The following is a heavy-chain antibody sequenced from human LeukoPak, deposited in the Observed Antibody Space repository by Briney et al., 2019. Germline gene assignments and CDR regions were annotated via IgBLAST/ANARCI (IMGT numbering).Heavy chain of an antibody. CDR3: ARGLLKGIAVAVGAFDI. D-gene: IGHD6-19*01. J-gene: IGHJ3*02. CDR1: GGSVSSGSYY. Sequence: SETLSLTCTVSGGSVSSGSYYWSWIRQPPGKGLEWIGFIHNSGSTKYNPSLMSRVTISVDTSKNQFSLKLSSVTAADTAVYYCARGLLKGIAVAVGAFDIWGQGTMVTVSS. V-gene: IGHV4-61*01. CDR2: IHNSGST.